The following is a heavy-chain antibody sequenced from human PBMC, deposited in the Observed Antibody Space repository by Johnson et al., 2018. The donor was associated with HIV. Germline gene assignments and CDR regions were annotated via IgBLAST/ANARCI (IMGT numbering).Heavy chain of an antibody. J-gene: IGHJ3*02. Sequence: VQLVESGGRLIQPGESLRLSCAASGFAVSSRSMSWVRQAPGKGLEWVSFIYTGGTTYYADSVKGRFTISRDKSENSLYLQMNSLRAEDTAVYYCATSHGSHGAFDIWGQGTMVTVSS. V-gene: IGHV3-53*01. CDR3: ATSHGSHGAFDI. CDR2: IYTGGTT. D-gene: IGHD1-26*01. CDR1: GFAVSSRS.